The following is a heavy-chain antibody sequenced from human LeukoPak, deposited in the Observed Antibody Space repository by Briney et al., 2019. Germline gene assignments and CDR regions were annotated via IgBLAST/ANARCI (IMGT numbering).Heavy chain of an antibody. CDR2: MNPNSGNT. J-gene: IGHJ4*02. CDR1: GYTFTDYD. V-gene: IGHV1-8*03. D-gene: IGHD3-16*02. Sequence: GASVKVSCKASGYTFTDYDINWVRQAPGQGLEWMGWMNPNSGNTGYVQKFQGRVTITRNTSINTAYMELDSLRSEDTAVYYCARGPIGLRLGELSFHFWGQGTLVTVSS. CDR3: ARGPIGLRLGELSFHF.